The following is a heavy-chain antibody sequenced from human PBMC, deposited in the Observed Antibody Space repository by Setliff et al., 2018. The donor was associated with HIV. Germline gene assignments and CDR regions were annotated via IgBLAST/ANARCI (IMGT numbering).Heavy chain of an antibody. CDR2: IIPIFNTA. CDR3: ARDQATGYEKVWFSWIDP. Sequence: SVKVSRKASGDTFRMDTISWLRQAPGHGPEWMGGIIPIFNTANYAQKFQGRVTITADGSTSTAYMELSSLRFEDTATYYCARDQATGYEKVWFSWIDPWGQGTLVTVSS. CDR1: GDTFRMDT. V-gene: IGHV1-69*13. D-gene: IGHD5-12*01. J-gene: IGHJ5*02.